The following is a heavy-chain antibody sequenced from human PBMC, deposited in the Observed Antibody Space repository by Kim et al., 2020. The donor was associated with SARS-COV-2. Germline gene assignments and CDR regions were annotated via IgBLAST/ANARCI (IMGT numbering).Heavy chain of an antibody. D-gene: IGHD6-19*01. CDR3: AREGYNSGEWFFEL. CDR2: INIDGAAT. V-gene: IGHV3-74*01. CDR1: GFSFSGYC. J-gene: IGHJ2*01. Sequence: GGSLRLSCAASGFSFSGYCMRWVRQAPGKGLVWVSRINIDGAATTYADSVRGRVVMSRDNARNTLYLQINSLSAEDTAMYYCAREGYNSGEWFFELWGRGALVTVSS.